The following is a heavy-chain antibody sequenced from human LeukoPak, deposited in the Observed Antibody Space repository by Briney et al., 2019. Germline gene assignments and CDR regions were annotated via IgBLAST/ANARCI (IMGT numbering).Heavy chain of an antibody. Sequence: PGGSLRLSCAASGFSFSSYGISWVRQAPGKGLEWVSYISSSSSTIYYADSVKGRFAISRDNAKNSLYLQMNSLRAEDTAVYYCARDSRYYYDSSGSKYFQHWGQGTLVTVSS. CDR3: ARDSRYYYDSSGSKYFQH. V-gene: IGHV3-48*04. D-gene: IGHD3-22*01. CDR2: ISSSSSTI. J-gene: IGHJ1*01. CDR1: GFSFSSYG.